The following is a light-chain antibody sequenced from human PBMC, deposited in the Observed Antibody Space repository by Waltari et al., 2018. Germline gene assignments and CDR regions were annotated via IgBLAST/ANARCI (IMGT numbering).Light chain of an antibody. J-gene: IGKJ2*01. CDR3: QQRSNWPPKYT. V-gene: IGKV3-11*01. CDR1: QRVSSY. Sequence: EIVLTQSPATLSLSPGERATLSCRASQRVSSYLAWYQQKPGQAPRLLIYDASNRATGIPARFMGSGSGTDFTLTISSLEPEDFAVYYCQQRSNWPPKYTFGQGTKLEIK. CDR2: DAS.